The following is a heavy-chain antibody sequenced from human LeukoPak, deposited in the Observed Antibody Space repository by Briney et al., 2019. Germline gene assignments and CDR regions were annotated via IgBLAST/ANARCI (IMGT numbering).Heavy chain of an antibody. CDR1: GFTFSDYY. CDR2: ISSSSSYT. Sequence: GSLRLSCASSGFTFSDYYMSWIRPAPGKGLEWVSYISSSSSYTNYADSVKGRFTISRDNAKNSLYLQMNSLRAEDTAVYYCARQLSGWHYFDYWGQGTLVTVS. CDR3: ARQLSGWHYFDY. V-gene: IGHV3-11*03. J-gene: IGHJ4*02. D-gene: IGHD6-19*01.